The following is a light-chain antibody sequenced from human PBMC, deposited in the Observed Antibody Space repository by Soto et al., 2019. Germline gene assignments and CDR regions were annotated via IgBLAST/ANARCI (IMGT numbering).Light chain of an antibody. CDR3: HQRYNWPRVT. V-gene: IGKV3-11*01. CDR2: DVS. Sequence: EIVLTQSPATLSLSPGERVTLSCRVSQSFSTSLAWYQQKPGQPPRLLIYDVSNRATGIPARFSGSGSGTDFTLTITSLEPEDFAVYFCHQRYNWPRVTFGQGTRLEIK. CDR1: QSFSTS. J-gene: IGKJ5*01.